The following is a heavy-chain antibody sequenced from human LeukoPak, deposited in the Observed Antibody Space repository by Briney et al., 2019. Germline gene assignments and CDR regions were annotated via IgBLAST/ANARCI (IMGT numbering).Heavy chain of an antibody. V-gene: IGHV3-23*01. CDR1: GFTFSSFA. CDR2: LSGSGGST. J-gene: IGHJ4*02. CDR3: AKVSGSYSSLYYFDY. Sequence: GASLILCCAASGFTFSSFAKSLARYSPGYLLESLLGLSGSGGSTYSADSVKGRFTISRDNSKNTLYLQMNSLRAEDTAVYYCAKVSGSYSSLYYFDYWGRGTLVTVSS. D-gene: IGHD1-26*01.